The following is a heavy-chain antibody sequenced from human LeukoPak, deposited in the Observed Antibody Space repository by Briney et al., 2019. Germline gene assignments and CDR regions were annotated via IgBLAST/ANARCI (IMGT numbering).Heavy chain of an antibody. CDR1: GFSFSDYW. CDR2: IKQDGSDK. D-gene: IGHD2-15*01. V-gene: IGHV3-7*05. J-gene: IGHJ4*02. Sequence: PGGSLRLSCAASGFSFSDYWMSWVRQAPGKGLEWVASIKQDGSDKVYVDSVKGRFTISRDNAKNSLFLQMKSLRAEDTAVYYCASYCISRSCGSVFDYWGQGTLVTVSS. CDR3: ASYCISRSCGSVFDY.